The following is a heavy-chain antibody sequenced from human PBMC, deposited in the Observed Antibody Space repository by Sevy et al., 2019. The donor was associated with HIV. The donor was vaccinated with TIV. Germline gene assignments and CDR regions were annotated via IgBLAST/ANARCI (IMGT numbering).Heavy chain of an antibody. J-gene: IGHJ6*02. CDR1: GGTFSSYA. D-gene: IGHD6-13*01. CDR2: IIPIFGTA. V-gene: IGHV1-69*13. Sequence: ASVKVSCKASGGTFSSYAISWVRQAPGRGLEWMGGIIPIFGTANYAQKFQGRVTITEDESTSTAYMELSSLRSEDTAVYYCAHTSSYYYYYGMDVWGQGTTVTVSS. CDR3: AHTSSYYYYYGMDV.